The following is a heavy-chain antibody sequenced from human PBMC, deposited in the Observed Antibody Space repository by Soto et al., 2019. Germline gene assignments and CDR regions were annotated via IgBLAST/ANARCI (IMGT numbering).Heavy chain of an antibody. V-gene: IGHV3-53*04. Sequence: EVQLVESGGGLVQPGGSLRLSCAASGFTVSNNYMTWVRQAPGKGLEWVSVIYSGGSTYYADSMKGRFTISRHNSKNTLYLQMNSLRAEDTAVYYCAREDSGSYYADYWGQGTLVTVSS. CDR2: IYSGGST. J-gene: IGHJ4*02. D-gene: IGHD1-26*01. CDR3: AREDSGSYYADY. CDR1: GFTVSNNY.